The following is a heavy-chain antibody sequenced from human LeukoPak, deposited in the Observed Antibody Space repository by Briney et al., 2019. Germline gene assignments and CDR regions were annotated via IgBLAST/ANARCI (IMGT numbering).Heavy chain of an antibody. CDR1: GDSISTYY. J-gene: IGHJ4*02. CDR3: ARGWGYFDS. Sequence: SETLSLTCSVSGDSISTYYWSWIRQPPGKGLEWIGYIYYSGSTNYSPSLKSRVTISVDTSKNQFSLKLSSVTAADTAVYYCARGWGYFDSWGQGTLVTVSS. V-gene: IGHV4-59*08. D-gene: IGHD7-27*01. CDR2: IYYSGST.